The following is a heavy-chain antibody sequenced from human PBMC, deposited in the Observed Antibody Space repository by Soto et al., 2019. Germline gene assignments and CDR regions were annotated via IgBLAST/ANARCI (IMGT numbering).Heavy chain of an antibody. Sequence: DSVKVSYKASGYTFTVYGITWVRQAPGQGLEWVGWISPFNGNTKFAQKLQDRLTMTTDTSTTTAYMELKSLRSDDTAVHYCARGRYGSVKGCDFWGQGSLVTVCS. CDR2: ISPFNGNT. CDR3: ARGRYGSVKGCDF. V-gene: IGHV1-18*01. D-gene: IGHD3-10*01. CDR1: GYTFTVYG. J-gene: IGHJ4*02.